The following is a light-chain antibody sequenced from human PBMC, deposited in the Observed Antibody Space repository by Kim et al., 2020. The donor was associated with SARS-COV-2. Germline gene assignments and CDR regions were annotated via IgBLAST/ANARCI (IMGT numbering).Light chain of an antibody. CDR3: SSYTSSSTRV. Sequence: GQSITISCTGSSRDVGGDNYVSWYQQHPGKAPKLMIYDVSNRPSGVSNRFSGSKSGNTASLTISGLQAEDEADYYCSSYTSSSTRVFGGGTQLTVL. J-gene: IGLJ3*02. V-gene: IGLV2-14*03. CDR1: SRDVGGDNY. CDR2: DVS.